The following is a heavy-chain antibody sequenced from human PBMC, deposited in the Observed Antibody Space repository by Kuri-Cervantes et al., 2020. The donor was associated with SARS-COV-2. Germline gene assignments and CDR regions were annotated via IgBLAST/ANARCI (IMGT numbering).Heavy chain of an antibody. CDR3: ARSGGYSSSWYGY. J-gene: IGHJ4*02. D-gene: IGHD6-13*01. CDR2: IYPGDSDT. CDR1: GYSFTSYW. V-gene: IGHV5-51*01. Sequence: GGSLRLSCKGSGYSFTSYWIAWVRQMPGKGLEWMGIIYPGDSDTRYSPSFQGRVTISADKSISTAYLQWSSLKASDTAMYYCARSGGYSSSWYGYWGQGTLVTVSS.